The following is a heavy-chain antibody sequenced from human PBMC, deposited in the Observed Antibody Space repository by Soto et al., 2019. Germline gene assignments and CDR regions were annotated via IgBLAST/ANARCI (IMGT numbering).Heavy chain of an antibody. CDR3: AMSNSNDLYYHFES. CDR2: INWNSDTI. Sequence: SLRLSCAASGFTFDDYAMHWVRQAPGKGLEWVSSINWNSDTIGYADSVKGRFTVSRDNAKGSLLLQMSSLRAEDTAVYFCAMSNSNDLYYHFESWGQGTPVTVSS. D-gene: IGHD3-22*01. J-gene: IGHJ4*02. V-gene: IGHV3-9*01. CDR1: GFTFDDYA.